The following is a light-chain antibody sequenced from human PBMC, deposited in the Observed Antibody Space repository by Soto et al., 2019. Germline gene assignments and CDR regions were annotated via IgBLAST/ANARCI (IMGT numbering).Light chain of an antibody. J-gene: IGKJ1*01. CDR2: GAS. V-gene: IGKV3-15*01. CDR3: QQYTNWPPWT. CDR1: QSVSSN. Sequence: EIVMTQSPATLSVSPGERATLSCRASQSVSSNLAWYQQKPGQAPRLLIYGASTRATDIPARFSGSGSGTEVILTISTLQSEDFAVNYCQQYTNWPPWTFGQGTKVEIK.